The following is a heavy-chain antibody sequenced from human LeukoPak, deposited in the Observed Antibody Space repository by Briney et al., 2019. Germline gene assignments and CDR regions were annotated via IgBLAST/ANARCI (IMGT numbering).Heavy chain of an antibody. J-gene: IGHJ4*02. Sequence: GSSVKVSCKASGGTFSSYAISWVRQAPGQGLERMGGIIPIFGTANHAQKFQGRVTVTTDESTSTAYMELSSLRSEDTAVYYCASGLSTVTTLFYWGQGTLVTVSS. V-gene: IGHV1-69*05. CDR1: GGTFSSYA. CDR3: ASGLSTVTTLFY. D-gene: IGHD4-17*01. CDR2: IIPIFGTA.